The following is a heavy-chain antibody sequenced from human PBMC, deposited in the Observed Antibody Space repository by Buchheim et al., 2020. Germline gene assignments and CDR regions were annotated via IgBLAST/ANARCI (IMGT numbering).Heavy chain of an antibody. D-gene: IGHD3-16*02. CDR3: ARGRVTFGGVIVNRNFDY. CDR1: GGSFSGYY. Sequence: QVQLQQWGAGLLKPSETLSLTCAVYGGSFSGYYWSWIRQPPGKGLEWIGEINHSGSTNYNPSLKSRVTISVDTSKNPFSLKLSSVTAADTAVYYCARGRVTFGGVIVNRNFDYWGQGTL. V-gene: IGHV4-34*01. CDR2: INHSGST. J-gene: IGHJ4*02.